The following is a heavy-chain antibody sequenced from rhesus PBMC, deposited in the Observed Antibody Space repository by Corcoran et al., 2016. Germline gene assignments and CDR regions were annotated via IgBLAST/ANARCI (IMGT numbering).Heavy chain of an antibody. CDR3: ATMVYCTGSGCGD. Sequence: EVKLVQSGAEVKKPGASVKISCKASGYTFTDYYLHWVRQAPGKGLEWMGRVDPEDGEAIHAQKFQDRVTITADTATETAYMELMSLRSEDTAVYYCATMVYCTGSGCGDWGQGVLVTVS. CDR2: VDPEDGEA. CDR1: GYTFTDYY. J-gene: IGHJ4*01. D-gene: IGHD2-21*01. V-gene: IGHV1-111*02.